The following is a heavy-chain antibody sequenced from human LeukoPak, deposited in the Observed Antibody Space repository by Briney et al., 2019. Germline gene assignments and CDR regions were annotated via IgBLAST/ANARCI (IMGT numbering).Heavy chain of an antibody. CDR1: GYTFTSYG. V-gene: IGHV1-18*01. Sequence: GASVKVSCKASGYTFTSYGITWVRQAPGQGLEWMGWISAYNGNTNHAQKLQGRVTMTTDTSTSTAYMELRSLRSDDTAVYYCARDRWACSSTSCYGPFDYWGQGTLVTASS. J-gene: IGHJ4*02. D-gene: IGHD2-2*01. CDR3: ARDRWACSSTSCYGPFDY. CDR2: ISAYNGNT.